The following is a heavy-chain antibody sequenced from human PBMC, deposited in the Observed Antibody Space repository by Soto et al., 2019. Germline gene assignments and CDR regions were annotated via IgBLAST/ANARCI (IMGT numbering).Heavy chain of an antibody. J-gene: IGHJ5*02. CDR1: GGSISSYY. D-gene: IGHD6-19*01. Sequence: NPSETLSLTCTVSGGSISSYYWSWIRQPPGKGLEWIGYIYYSGSTNYNPSLKSRVTISVDTSKNQFSLKLSSVTAADTAVYYCARGGYSSGWNNWFDPWGQGTLVTVSS. CDR2: IYYSGST. CDR3: ARGGYSSGWNNWFDP. V-gene: IGHV4-59*01.